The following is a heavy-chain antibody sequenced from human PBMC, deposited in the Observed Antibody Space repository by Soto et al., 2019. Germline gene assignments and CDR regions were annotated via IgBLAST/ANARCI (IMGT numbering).Heavy chain of an antibody. CDR2: IYYSGST. Sequence: QLQLQESGPGLVKPSETLSLTCTVSGGSISSSSYYWGWIRQPPGKGLEWIGSIYYSGSTYYNPSLKSRVTISVDTXXNXFXXKLSSVTAADTAVYYCARLRKDSGYDPYYYYGMDVWGQGTTVTVSS. J-gene: IGHJ6*02. CDR3: ARLRKDSGYDPYYYYGMDV. CDR1: GGSISSSSYY. D-gene: IGHD5-12*01. V-gene: IGHV4-39*01.